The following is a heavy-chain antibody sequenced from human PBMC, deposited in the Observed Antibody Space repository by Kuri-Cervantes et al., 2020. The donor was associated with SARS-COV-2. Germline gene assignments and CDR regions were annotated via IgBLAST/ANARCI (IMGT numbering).Heavy chain of an antibody. CDR3: ANSFYDTSSVPRPDY. Sequence: GESLRLSSAASGFTFSSYSMNWVRQAPGKGLEWVSSISSSSSYIYYADSVKGRFTVSRDNSKNTLYLQMNSLGVEDTAVYYCANSFYDTSSVPRPDYWGQETLVTVSS. V-gene: IGHV3-21*01. D-gene: IGHD2/OR15-2a*01. CDR1: GFTFSSYS. CDR2: ISSSSSYI. J-gene: IGHJ4*02.